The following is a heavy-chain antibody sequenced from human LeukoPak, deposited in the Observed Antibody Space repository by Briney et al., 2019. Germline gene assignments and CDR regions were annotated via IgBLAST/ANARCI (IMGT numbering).Heavy chain of an antibody. CDR3: AHGRVTSSFAGSFDI. CDR1: GISLSTSGVG. J-gene: IGHJ3*02. D-gene: IGHD2-21*02. CDR2: IYWDDDK. Sequence: ESGPTLVKPTRTLTLTCTFSGISLSTSGVGVGWIRQPPGKALEWLGFIYWDDDKRYSPSLKSRLTITKDTSKNQVVLTMTNMDPVDTATYYCAHGRVTSSFAGSFDIWGPGTMITVSS. V-gene: IGHV2-5*02.